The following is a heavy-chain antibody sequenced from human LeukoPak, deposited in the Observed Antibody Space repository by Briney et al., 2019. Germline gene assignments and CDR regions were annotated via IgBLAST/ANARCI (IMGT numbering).Heavy chain of an antibody. CDR1: GYTFTSYG. V-gene: IGHV1-2*02. Sequence: GASVKVSCKASGYTFTSYGISWVRQAPGQGLEWMGWIKPSGDTRSAQKFQGRVTMTRDTSISTAYMELSSLRYDDTAVYYCATNILVRDIINWFDPWGQGTLVTVSS. D-gene: IGHD3-10*01. CDR2: IKPSGDT. CDR3: ATNILVRDIINWFDP. J-gene: IGHJ5*02.